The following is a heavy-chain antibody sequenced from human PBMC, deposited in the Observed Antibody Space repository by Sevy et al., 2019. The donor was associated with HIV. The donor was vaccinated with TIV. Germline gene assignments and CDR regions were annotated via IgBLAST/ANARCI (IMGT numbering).Heavy chain of an antibody. CDR3: ARGRPYERSGPFGN. D-gene: IGHD3-22*01. CDR2: IKEDGSEK. V-gene: IGHV3-7*01. CDR1: GFTFSTYNHYW. J-gene: IGHJ4*02. Sequence: GGSLRLSCAASGFTFSTYNHYWMTWVRQAPGKGLEWVANIKEDGSEKYYVDSVKGRFTISRDNAKNSVYLQMNSLRAEDTAVYYCARGRPYERSGPFGNWGQGILVTVSS.